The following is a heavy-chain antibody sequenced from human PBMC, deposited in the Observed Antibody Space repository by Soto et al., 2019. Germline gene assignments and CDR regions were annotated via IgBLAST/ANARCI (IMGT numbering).Heavy chain of an antibody. V-gene: IGHV5-51*01. CDR2: IYPGDSDT. CDR1: GYSFTTYW. J-gene: IGHJ3*02. D-gene: IGHD4-4*01. CDR3: ARHGGGNYPPLHDAFDI. Sequence: GESLKTSFKGSGYSFTTYWTGWVRQMPGKGLEWMGIIYPGDSDTRYSPSFQGQVTISADKSISTAYLQWSGLKASDTAMYYCARHGGGNYPPLHDAFDIWGQGTMVTVSS.